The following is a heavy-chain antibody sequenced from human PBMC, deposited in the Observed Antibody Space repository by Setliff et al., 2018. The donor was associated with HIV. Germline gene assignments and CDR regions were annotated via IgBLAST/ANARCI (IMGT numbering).Heavy chain of an antibody. CDR2: IHPRDSDT. Sequence: GESLKISCKGSGYSFTSYWIGWVRQMPGKGLEWMGIIHPRDSDTRYSPSFQGQVTLSVDKSISTAYLQWSSLKASDSAMYYCARFWNSGWYFSDGYYYYMDVWGKGTTVTVSS. CDR3: ARFWNSGWYFSDGYYYYMDV. D-gene: IGHD6-19*01. CDR1: GYSFTSYW. J-gene: IGHJ6*03. V-gene: IGHV5-51*01.